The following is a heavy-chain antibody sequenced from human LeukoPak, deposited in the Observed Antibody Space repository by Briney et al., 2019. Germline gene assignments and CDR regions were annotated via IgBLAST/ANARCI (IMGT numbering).Heavy chain of an antibody. J-gene: IGHJ3*02. CDR2: VYYNGAT. Sequence: SETLSLTCTVSGGAISSYYWSWIRQTPGKGLEWIGYVYYNGATDYNPSLNSRVTISVDTSKNQFSLKLSSVTAADTAVYYCARRLENGAWAFDIWGQGTMVTVSS. CDR3: ARRLENGAWAFDI. CDR1: GGAISSYY. V-gene: IGHV4-59*12. D-gene: IGHD2-8*01.